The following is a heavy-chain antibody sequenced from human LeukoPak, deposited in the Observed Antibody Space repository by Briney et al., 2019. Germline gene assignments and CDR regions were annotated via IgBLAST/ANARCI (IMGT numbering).Heavy chain of an antibody. CDR2: IYYRVTS. CDR3: ARAVGGDGSGSL. D-gene: IGHD3-10*01. CDR1: GDSISAYY. Sequence: SETLSLTCTVSGDSISAYYWSWIRQPPGKGLEWIGYIYYRVTSDYNPSLKSRVTMSVDMSTRQISLKLSSVTAADTAVCYCARAVGGDGSGSLWGPGTLVTVSS. V-gene: IGHV4-59*01. J-gene: IGHJ4*02.